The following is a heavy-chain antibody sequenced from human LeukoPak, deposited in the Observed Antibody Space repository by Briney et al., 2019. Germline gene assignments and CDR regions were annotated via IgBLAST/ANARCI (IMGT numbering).Heavy chain of an antibody. CDR2: ISGSGGST. CDR3: AKDLTVTTPWYFDL. J-gene: IGHJ2*01. D-gene: IGHD4-17*01. V-gene: IGHV3-23*01. CDR1: GFTFSSYA. Sequence: PGGSLRLSCAASGFTFSSYAMSWVRQAPGKGLEWVSAISGSGGSTYYADSVKGRFTISRDNSKNTLYLQMNSLRAEDTTVYNCAKDLTVTTPWYFDLWGRGTLVTVSS.